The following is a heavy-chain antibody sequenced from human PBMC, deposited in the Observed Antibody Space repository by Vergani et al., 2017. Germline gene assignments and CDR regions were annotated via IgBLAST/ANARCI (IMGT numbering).Heavy chain of an antibody. J-gene: IGHJ4*02. Sequence: QLQLQESGPGLVKPSETLSLTCTVSGGSISSSSYYWGWIRQPPGKGLEWIGTIYYSGSTYYNPSLKSRVTISVDTSKNQFSLKLSSVTAADTAVYYCARRLHVDLFWSGQGGYFDYWGQGTLVTVSS. CDR3: ARRLHVDLFWSGQGGYFDY. CDR2: IYYSGST. CDR1: GGSISSSSYY. V-gene: IGHV4-39*01. D-gene: IGHD3-3*01.